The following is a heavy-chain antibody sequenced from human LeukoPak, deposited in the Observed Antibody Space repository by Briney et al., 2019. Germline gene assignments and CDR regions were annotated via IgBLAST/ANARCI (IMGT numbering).Heavy chain of an antibody. CDR1: GGSFGGYY. Sequence: KPSETLSLTCAVYGGSFGGYYWSWIGQPPGKGLEWIGKMNHSGSTNYNPSLKSRVTISVDTSKNQFSLKLSSVTAADTAVYYCAMGDGYCSSTSCSNTFDYWGQGTLVTVSS. D-gene: IGHD2-2*01. CDR3: AMGDGYCSSTSCSNTFDY. J-gene: IGHJ4*02. V-gene: IGHV4-34*01. CDR2: MNHSGST.